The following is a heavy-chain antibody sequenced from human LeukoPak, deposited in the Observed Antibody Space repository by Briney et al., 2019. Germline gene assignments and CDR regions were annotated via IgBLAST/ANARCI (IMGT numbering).Heavy chain of an antibody. CDR2: ISGSGGNT. CDR3: AKGGSSYSEMDY. D-gene: IGHD4-11*01. Sequence: GGSLRLSCAASGFTFSSYAMSWVRQAPGKGLEWVSAISGSGGNTYYADSVKGRFTISRDNSKNTLYLQMNSLRADDTAVYYCAKGGSSYSEMDYWGQGTLVTVSS. V-gene: IGHV3-23*01. CDR1: GFTFSSYA. J-gene: IGHJ4*02.